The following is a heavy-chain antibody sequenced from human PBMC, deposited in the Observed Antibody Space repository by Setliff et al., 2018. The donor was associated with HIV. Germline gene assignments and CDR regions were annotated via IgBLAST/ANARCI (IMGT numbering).Heavy chain of an antibody. V-gene: IGHV1-69*10. CDR3: AAGRRGRGGYPYFDY. J-gene: IGHJ4*02. CDR1: GGTFTNSA. Sequence: GASVKVSCKASGGTFTNSAIGWVRQAPGQGLEWMGAIVPILGIANSAQKFQGRVTITTDESTSTVYMELNSLRAEDTAVYYCAAGRRGRGGYPYFDYWGQGTLVTVSS. D-gene: IGHD2-15*01. CDR2: IVPILGIA.